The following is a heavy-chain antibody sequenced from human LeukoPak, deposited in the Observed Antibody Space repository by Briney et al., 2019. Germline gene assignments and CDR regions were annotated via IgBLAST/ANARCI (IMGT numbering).Heavy chain of an antibody. Sequence: GGSLRLXCAASGFTFSSSGMHWVRQAPGKGLEWVAFIWYDGSNKYSADSVKGRFTISRDNSKNTLYLQMNSLRAEDTALYYCAKGFTYGSNYFDSWGQGTLVTVSS. J-gene: IGHJ4*02. CDR2: IWYDGSNK. CDR3: AKGFTYGSNYFDS. CDR1: GFTFSSSG. V-gene: IGHV3-30*02. D-gene: IGHD3-10*01.